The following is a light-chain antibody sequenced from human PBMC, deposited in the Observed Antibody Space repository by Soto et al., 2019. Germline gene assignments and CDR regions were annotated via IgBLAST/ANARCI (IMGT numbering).Light chain of an antibody. J-gene: IGKJ4*01. CDR1: QSVGNNY. CDR2: TAS. V-gene: IGKV3-20*01. Sequence: EIVLTQSPGTLSLSPGERATLSCRASQSVGNNYLAWYQQKPGQAPRLLIYTASIMATGIPDRFSGSGSGTDFTLTISRLEPEDFAVYYCHQHAESPLTFGGGTKVDIK. CDR3: HQHAESPLT.